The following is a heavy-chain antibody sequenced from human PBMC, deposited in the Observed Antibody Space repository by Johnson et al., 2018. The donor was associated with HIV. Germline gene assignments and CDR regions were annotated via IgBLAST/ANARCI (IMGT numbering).Heavy chain of an antibody. V-gene: IGHV3-20*04. D-gene: IGHD1-26*01. CDR2: INWNGGGT. J-gene: IGHJ3*02. Sequence: VQLVESGGGLVQPGGSLRLSCAASGFTFSSYGMHWVRQAPGKGLEWVSGINWNGGGTGYADSVKGRFTISRDNAKNSLYLQMNSLRAEDTAVYYCARDRGYSGSYFGAFDIWGQGTMVTVSS. CDR3: ARDRGYSGSYFGAFDI. CDR1: GFTFSSYG.